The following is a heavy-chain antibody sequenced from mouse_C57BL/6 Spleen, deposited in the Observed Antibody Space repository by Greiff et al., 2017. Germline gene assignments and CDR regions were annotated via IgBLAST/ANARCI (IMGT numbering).Heavy chain of an antibody. V-gene: IGHV2-2*01. D-gene: IGHD1-1*01. CDR3: ASYGSSYGYFDV. Sequence: VQLQQSGPGLVQPSQSLSITCTVSGFSLTSYGVHWVRQSPGKGLEWLGVIWSGGSTDYNAAFISRLSISKDNSKSQVFFKMNSLQADDTAIYYCASYGSSYGYFDVCGTGTTVTVSS. CDR1: GFSLTSYG. CDR2: IWSGGST. J-gene: IGHJ1*03.